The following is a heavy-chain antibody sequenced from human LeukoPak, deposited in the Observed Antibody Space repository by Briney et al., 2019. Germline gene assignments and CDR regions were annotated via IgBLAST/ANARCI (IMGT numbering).Heavy chain of an antibody. CDR1: GFTISGYW. CDR2: ISGDGSIT. J-gene: IGHJ4*01. V-gene: IGHV3-74*01. CDR3: ARGRAGNYYNHNDY. Sequence: PGGSLRLSCAASGFTISGYWMHWVRQAPGKGLVWVSRISGDGSITAYADSVKGRFTISRDNAKNTLYLQMNSLRAGDTAVYYCARGRAGNYYNHNDYWGQGTLVTVSS. D-gene: IGHD3-10*01.